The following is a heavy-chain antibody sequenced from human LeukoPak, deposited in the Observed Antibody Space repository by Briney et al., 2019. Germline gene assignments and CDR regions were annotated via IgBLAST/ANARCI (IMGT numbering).Heavy chain of an antibody. D-gene: IGHD4-23*01. Sequence: GGSLRLSCAASGFTFSSYSMNWVRQAPGKGLEWVSSISSSSSYIYYADSVKGRFTISRDNAKNSLYLQMNSLRAEDTAVYYCARDRLPRTTVVRFDYWGQGTLATVSS. CDR1: GFTFSSYS. CDR3: ARDRLPRTTVVRFDY. CDR2: ISSSSSYI. J-gene: IGHJ4*02. V-gene: IGHV3-21*01.